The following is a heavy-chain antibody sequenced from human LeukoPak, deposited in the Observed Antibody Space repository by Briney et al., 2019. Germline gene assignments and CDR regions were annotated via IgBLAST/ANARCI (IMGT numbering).Heavy chain of an antibody. CDR1: GGSISSYY. Sequence: PSETLSLTCTVSGGSISSYYWSWIRQPPGKGLEWIGYIYYSGSTNYNPSLKSRVTISVDTSKNQFSLKLSSVTAADTAVYYCARVRIYESAFGFDYWGQGTLVTVSS. V-gene: IGHV4-59*01. J-gene: IGHJ4*02. CDR3: ARVRIYESAFGFDY. D-gene: IGHD3-16*01. CDR2: IYYSGST.